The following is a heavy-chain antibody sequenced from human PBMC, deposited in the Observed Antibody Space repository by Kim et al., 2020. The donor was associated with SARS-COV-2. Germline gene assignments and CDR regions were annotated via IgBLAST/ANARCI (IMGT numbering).Heavy chain of an antibody. D-gene: IGHD3-10*01. CDR2: IIPIFGTA. CDR3: ARGGYGSGSYTGAYLLDYYYGMDV. V-gene: IGHV1-69*13. CDR1: GGTFSSYA. J-gene: IGHJ6*02. Sequence: SVKVSCKASGGTFSSYAISWVRQAPGQGLEWMGGIIPIFGTANYAQKFQGRVTITADESTSTAYMELSSLRSEDTAVYYCARGGYGSGSYTGAYLLDYYYGMDVWGHGPTVTVSS.